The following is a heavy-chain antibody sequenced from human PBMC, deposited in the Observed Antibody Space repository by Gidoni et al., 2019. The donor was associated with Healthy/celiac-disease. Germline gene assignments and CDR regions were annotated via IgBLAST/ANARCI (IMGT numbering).Heavy chain of an antibody. CDR3: ARDRRELREGFDY. D-gene: IGHD1-26*01. CDR1: GFTFSSYS. Sequence: EVQLVESGGGLVKPGGSLRLSCAASGFTFSSYSMNWVRQAPGKGLEWVSSISSSSSYIYYADSVKGRFTISRDNAKNSLYLQMNSLRAEDTAVYYCARDRRELREGFDYWGQGTLVTVSS. V-gene: IGHV3-21*01. J-gene: IGHJ4*02. CDR2: ISSSSSYI.